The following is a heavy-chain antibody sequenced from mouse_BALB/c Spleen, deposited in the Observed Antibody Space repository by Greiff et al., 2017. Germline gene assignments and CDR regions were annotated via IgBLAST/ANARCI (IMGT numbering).Heavy chain of an antibody. CDR2: IYPGNSDT. Sequence: VQLQQSGTVLARPGASVKMSCKASGYSFTSYWMHWVKQRPGQGLEWIGAIYPGNSDTSYNQKFKGKAKLTAVTSASTAYMELSSLTNEDSAVYYCTRRVYDYGMMDYWGQGTSVTVSS. CDR1: GYSFTSYW. J-gene: IGHJ4*01. V-gene: IGHV1-5*01. CDR3: TRRVYDYGMMDY. D-gene: IGHD1-1*01.